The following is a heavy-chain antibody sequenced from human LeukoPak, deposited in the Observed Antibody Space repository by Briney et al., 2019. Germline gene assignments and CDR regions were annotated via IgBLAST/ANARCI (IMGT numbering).Heavy chain of an antibody. CDR3: ARHDAGIAARPFGN. Sequence: SETLSLTCTVSGGSISTYYWSWVRRPPGKGLEWIAYVHASGPTNYNPSLKSRITISVDTSKNQFSLKLSSVTAADTAVYYCARHDAGIAARPFGNWGQGTLVTVSS. D-gene: IGHD6-6*01. J-gene: IGHJ4*02. V-gene: IGHV4-4*09. CDR1: GGSISTYY. CDR2: VHASGPT.